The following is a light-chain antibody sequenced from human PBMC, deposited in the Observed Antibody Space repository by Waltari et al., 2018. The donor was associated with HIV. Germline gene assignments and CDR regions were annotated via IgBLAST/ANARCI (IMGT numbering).Light chain of an antibody. J-gene: IGKJ2*01. V-gene: IGKV3-20*01. CDR2: GAS. Sequence: ELVLTQSTGPLSSSPGAIATLPCRASQNINNNDLAWYQQQPGQAPRLVIYGASSRATGIPDRFSGSGSGTDFTLTISRLEPEDFAVYYCQQCGSSVPYTFGQWTKLEI. CDR3: QQCGSSVPYT. CDR1: QNINNND.